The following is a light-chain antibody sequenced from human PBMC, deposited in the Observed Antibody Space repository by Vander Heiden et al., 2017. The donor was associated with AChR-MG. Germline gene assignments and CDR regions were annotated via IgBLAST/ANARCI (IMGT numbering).Light chain of an antibody. J-gene: IGLJ2*01. Sequence: QSARTQPASVSGSPGQSITISCTGTSSDVGGYNYVSWYQQHPGQAPKLMIYDVSNRPSGVSTRFSGPKSGNTASLTISGLQAEDEADYYCSSSTSSSTLVVFGGGTKLTVL. CDR3: SSSTSSSTLVV. CDR1: SSDVGGYNY. V-gene: IGLV2-14*01. CDR2: DVS.